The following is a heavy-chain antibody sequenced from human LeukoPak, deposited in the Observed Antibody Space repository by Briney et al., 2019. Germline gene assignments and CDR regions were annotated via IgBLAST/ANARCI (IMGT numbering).Heavy chain of an antibody. J-gene: IGHJ5*02. D-gene: IGHD3-9*01. CDR1: GGSISSYY. CDR3: ARDFFTGHRSAEVFDP. Sequence: SETLSLTCTVSGGSISSYYWSWIRQPAGKGLEWIGRIYTSGSTNYNPSLKSRVTMSVDTSKNQFSLKLSSVTAADTAVYYCARDFFTGHRSAEVFDPWGQGTLVTVSS. V-gene: IGHV4-4*07. CDR2: IYTSGST.